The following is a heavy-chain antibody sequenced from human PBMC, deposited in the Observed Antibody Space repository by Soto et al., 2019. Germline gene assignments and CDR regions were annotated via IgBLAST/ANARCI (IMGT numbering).Heavy chain of an antibody. CDR1: GGSISSYY. CDR3: ARAVEYTVTTLYFDY. CDR2: IYYSGST. V-gene: IGHV4-59*01. J-gene: IGHJ4*02. Sequence: PSETLPLTCTVSGGSISSYYWSWIRQPPGKGLEWIGYIYYSGSTNYNPSLKSRVTISVDTSKNQFSLKLSSVTAADTAVYYCARAVEYTVTTLYFDYWGQGTLVTVSS. D-gene: IGHD4-4*01.